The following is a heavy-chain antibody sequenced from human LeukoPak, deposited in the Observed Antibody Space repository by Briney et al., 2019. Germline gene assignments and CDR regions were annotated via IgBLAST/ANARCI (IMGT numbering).Heavy chain of an antibody. CDR3: ARAFQYGSGTYPYSL. J-gene: IGHJ4*02. D-gene: IGHD3-10*01. CDR2: LYSGGST. V-gene: IGHV3-66*01. CDR1: GFTVSNND. Sequence: GGSLRLSCAASGFTVSNNDMTWVRQAPGKGLQWVSGLYSGGSTTYADSVKGRFSIPRDNLKNTLYLQMNSLRAEDTAVYYCARAFQYGSGTYPYSLWGQGTLVTVSS.